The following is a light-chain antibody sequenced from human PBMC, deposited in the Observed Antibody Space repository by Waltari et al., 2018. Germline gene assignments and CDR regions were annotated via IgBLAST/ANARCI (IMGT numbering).Light chain of an antibody. CDR2: RNN. V-gene: IGLV1-47*01. J-gene: IGLJ2*01. Sequence: QSVLTQPPSGSGTPGQRVTISCSGSSSNIGSNYVYWYQQLPGTAPRLLISRNNQRPSGVPDRFSGSKSGTSASLAISGLRSDDEADYYCAAWDDTLSGVVFGGGTKLTVL. CDR1: SSNIGSNY. CDR3: AAWDDTLSGVV.